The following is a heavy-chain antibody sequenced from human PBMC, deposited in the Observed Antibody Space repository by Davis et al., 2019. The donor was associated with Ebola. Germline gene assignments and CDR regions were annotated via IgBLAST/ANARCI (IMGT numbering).Heavy chain of an antibody. V-gene: IGHV3-73*01. J-gene: IGHJ4*02. D-gene: IGHD6-25*01. CDR2: IRSKANSYAT. Sequence: GASLKLSCAASGFTFSGSAMHWVRQASGKGLEWVGRIRSKANSYATAYAASVKGRFTISRDDSKNTAYLQMNSLKTEDTAMYYCTAATPDYWGQGTLVTVSS. CDR3: TAATPDY. CDR1: GFTFSGSA.